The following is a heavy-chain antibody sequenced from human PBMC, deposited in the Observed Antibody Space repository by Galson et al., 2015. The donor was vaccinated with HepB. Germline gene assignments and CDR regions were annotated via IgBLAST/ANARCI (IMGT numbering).Heavy chain of an antibody. CDR2: ISYDGSNK. CDR3: ATPVGTWDELRAAYFDY. V-gene: IGHV3-30*03. CDR1: GFTFSSYG. J-gene: IGHJ4*02. Sequence: SLRLSCAASGFTFSSYGMHWVRQAPGKGLEWVAVISYDGSNKYYADSVKGRFTISRDNSKNTLYLQMNSLRAEDTAVCYCATPVGTWDELRAAYFDYWGQGTLVTVSS. D-gene: IGHD1-7*01.